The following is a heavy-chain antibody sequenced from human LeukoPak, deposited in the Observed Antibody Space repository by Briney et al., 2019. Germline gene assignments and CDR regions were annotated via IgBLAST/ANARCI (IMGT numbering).Heavy chain of an antibody. CDR1: GYSFTSYW. CDR2: IYPGDSDT. D-gene: IGHD2-2*01. V-gene: IGHV5-51*01. Sequence: GESLKISCKGSGYSFTSYWIGWVRQMPGKGLEWMGIIYPGDSDTRYSPSFQGQVTISADKSISTAYLQWSSLKASDTAMYYCATPYPREYCSTSTCYFNYWGQGTLVTVSS. CDR3: ATPYPREYCSTSTCYFNY. J-gene: IGHJ4*02.